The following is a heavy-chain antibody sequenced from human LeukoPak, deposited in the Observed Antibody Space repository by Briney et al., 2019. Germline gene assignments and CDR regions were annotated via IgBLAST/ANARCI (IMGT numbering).Heavy chain of an antibody. CDR2: IYYSGST. D-gene: IGHD3-22*01. CDR3: ARDGITYYYDSSGYPTISSFDI. Sequence: SETLSLTCTVSGGSISSYYWSWIRQPPGKGLEWIGYIYYSGSTNYNPSLKSRVTISVDTSKNQFSLKLSSVTAADTAVHYCARDGITYYYDSSGYPTISSFDIWGQGTMVTVSS. V-gene: IGHV4-59*01. J-gene: IGHJ3*02. CDR1: GGSISSYY.